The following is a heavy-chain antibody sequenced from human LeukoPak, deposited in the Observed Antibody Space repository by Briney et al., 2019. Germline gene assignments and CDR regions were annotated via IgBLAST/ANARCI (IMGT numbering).Heavy chain of an antibody. J-gene: IGHJ6*03. D-gene: IGHD1-26*01. CDR2: INPNSGGT. Sequence: GASVKVSCKASGYTFTGYYMHWVRQAPGQGLEWMGRINPNSGGTNYAQKFQGRVTMTRDTSISTAYMELSRLRSDDTAVYYCAREDSGSYYYYYYMDVWGKGTTVTVSS. V-gene: IGHV1-2*06. CDR1: GYTFTGYY. CDR3: AREDSGSYYYYYYMDV.